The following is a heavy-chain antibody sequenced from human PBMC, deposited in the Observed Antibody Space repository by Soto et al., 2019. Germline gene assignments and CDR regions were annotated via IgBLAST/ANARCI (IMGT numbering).Heavy chain of an antibody. CDR3: AREGLGTDYGDWYYFDY. J-gene: IGHJ4*02. Sequence: GGSLRLSCAASGFTFSSYGMHWVRQAPGKGLEWVAVIWYDGSNKYYADYVKGRFTISRDNSKNTLYLQMNSLRAEDTDVYYCAREGLGTDYGDWYYFDYWGQGT. D-gene: IGHD4-17*01. CDR2: IWYDGSNK. CDR1: GFTFSSYG. V-gene: IGHV3-33*01.